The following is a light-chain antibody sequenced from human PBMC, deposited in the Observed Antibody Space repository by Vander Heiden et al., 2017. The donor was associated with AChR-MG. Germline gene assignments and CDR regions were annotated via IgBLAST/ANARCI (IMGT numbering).Light chain of an antibody. V-gene: IGLV1-40*01. CDR2: DNT. CDR1: SSNIGARYD. CDR3: QSYDRLGGYV. J-gene: IGLJ1*01. Sequence: QSVLTQPPSVSGAPGQRVTIPCTGSSSNIGARYDVHWYQQLPGRAPKLLISDNTNRPSGVPVRFSGSKSGTSASLAITGLQAEDEADYYCQSYDRLGGYVFGPGTKVTVL.